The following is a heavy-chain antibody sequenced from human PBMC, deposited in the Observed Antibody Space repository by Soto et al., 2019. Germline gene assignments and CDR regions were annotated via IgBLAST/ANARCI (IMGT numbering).Heavy chain of an antibody. D-gene: IGHD2-2*01. CDR3: ARVSKVPAASYGPFDY. CDR1: GGSISSGGYY. Sequence: TLSRTCTVSGGSISSGGYYWSWIREHPGKGLEWIGYIYYSGSTYYNPSLKSRVTISVDTSKNQFSLKLSSVTAADTAVYYCARVSKVPAASYGPFDYWGQGTLVTVSS. J-gene: IGHJ4*02. CDR2: IYYSGST. V-gene: IGHV4-31*03.